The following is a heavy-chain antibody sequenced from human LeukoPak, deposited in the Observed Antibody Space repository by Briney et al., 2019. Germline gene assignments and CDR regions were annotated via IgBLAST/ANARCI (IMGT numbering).Heavy chain of an antibody. CDR3: ARVGGYSGYDPDYFDY. CDR2: INAGNGNT. V-gene: IGHV1-3*01. Sequence: ASVKVSCKASGYTFTSYAMHWVRQAPGQRLEWVGWINAGNGNTKYSQKFQGRVTITRDTSASTAYMELRSLRSEDTAVYYCARVGGYSGYDPDYFDYWGQGTLVTVSS. CDR1: GYTFTSYA. D-gene: IGHD5-12*01. J-gene: IGHJ4*02.